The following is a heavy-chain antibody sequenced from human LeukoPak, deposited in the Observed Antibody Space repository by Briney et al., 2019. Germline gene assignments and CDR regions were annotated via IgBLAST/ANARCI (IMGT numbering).Heavy chain of an antibody. CDR1: GYTFTGYY. CDR2: INPNSGGT. D-gene: IGHD5-18*01. Sequence: ASVKVSCKASGYTFTGYYIHWVRQAPGQGLEWMGWINPNSGGTNYAQKFQGKVTMTRDTSINTAYMELNSLTSDDTAMYYCAKDAYSGFTSSYNMDSWGQGTLVTVSS. J-gene: IGHJ4*02. CDR3: AKDAYSGFTSSYNMDS. V-gene: IGHV1-2*02.